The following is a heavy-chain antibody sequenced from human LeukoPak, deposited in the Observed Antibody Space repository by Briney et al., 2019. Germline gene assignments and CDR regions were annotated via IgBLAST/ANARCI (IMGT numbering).Heavy chain of an antibody. CDR2: IYYSGST. CDR3: ARDPEYSSPTGAFDI. V-gene: IGHV4-39*07. Sequence: SETLPLTCTVSGGSISSSSYYWGWIRQPPGKGLEWIGSIYYSGSTYYNPSLKSRVTISVDTSKNQFSLKLSSVTAADTAVYYCARDPEYSSPTGAFDIWGQGTMVTVSS. D-gene: IGHD6-6*01. CDR1: GGSISSSSYY. J-gene: IGHJ3*02.